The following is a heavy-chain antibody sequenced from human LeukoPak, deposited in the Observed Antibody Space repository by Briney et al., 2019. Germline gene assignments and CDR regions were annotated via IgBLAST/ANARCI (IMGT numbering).Heavy chain of an antibody. V-gene: IGHV4-59*08. CDR2: IHYSGST. D-gene: IGHD2-21*02. CDR3: ARHARKRLTSNWDF. Sequence: SETLSLTCTVSGGSISGFYWSWIRQPPGKGLEWIGYIHYSGSTNYNPSLKSRVIISLDTSKNQFPLRLSSVTAADTAVYYCARHARKRLTSNWDFWGQGTLVTVSS. J-gene: IGHJ4*02. CDR1: GGSISGFY.